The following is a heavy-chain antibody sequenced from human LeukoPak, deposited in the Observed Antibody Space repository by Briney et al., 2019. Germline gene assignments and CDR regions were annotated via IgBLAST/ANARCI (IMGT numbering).Heavy chain of an antibody. CDR2: INPNSGGT. CDR3: ARSRYGSGSYFDY. CDR1: GYTFTGYY. V-gene: IGHV1-2*02. Sequence: ASVKVSCKASGYTFTGYYMHWVRQAPGQGLEWMGWINPNSGGTNYAQKFQGRVTMTRDMSISTPYMELSRLRSDDTAVYYCARSRYGSGSYFDYWGQGTLSPSPQ. D-gene: IGHD3-10*01. J-gene: IGHJ4*02.